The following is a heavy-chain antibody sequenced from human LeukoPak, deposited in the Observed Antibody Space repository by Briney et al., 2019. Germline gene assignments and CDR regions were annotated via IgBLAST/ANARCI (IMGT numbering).Heavy chain of an antibody. J-gene: IGHJ5*02. V-gene: IGHV3-11*04. D-gene: IGHD3-10*01. Sequence: GGSLRLSCAASGFTFSDYYMSWIRQAPGKGLEWVSYISSSGSTIYYADSVKGRFTISRDNAKNSLYLQMNSLRAEDTAVYYCARADYASGNYYNSNWFDPWGQGTLVTVSS. CDR1: GFTFSDYY. CDR2: ISSSGSTI. CDR3: ARADYASGNYYNSNWFDP.